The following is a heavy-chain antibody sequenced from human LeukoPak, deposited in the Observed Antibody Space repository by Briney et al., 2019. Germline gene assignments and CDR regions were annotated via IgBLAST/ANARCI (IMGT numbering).Heavy chain of an antibody. V-gene: IGHV4-39*07. CDR1: GGSVSSTSYY. CDR2: VYYSGSP. J-gene: IGHJ3*01. Sequence: SETLSLTCTVSGGSVSSTSYYWGWIRQPPGKGLEWIGSVYYSGSPYCNPSLKSRVTISVDTSENQFSLKLSSVTAADTAVYYCARDYYDSSGPSDAFDLWGQGTMVTVSS. D-gene: IGHD3-22*01. CDR3: ARDYYDSSGPSDAFDL.